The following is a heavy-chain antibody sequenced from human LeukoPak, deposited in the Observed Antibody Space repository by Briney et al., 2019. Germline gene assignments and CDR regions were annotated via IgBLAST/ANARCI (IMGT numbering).Heavy chain of an antibody. J-gene: IGHJ4*01. CDR3: ATDVRSSPLGF. Sequence: GGSLRLSCAASGFTFSNYGVHWVRQAPGKGLEWVSIIYSGGSTYYADSVKGRFTISRDSSNNTLFLQMSNLRADDSGLYYCATDVRSSPLGFWGHGTLVTVSS. D-gene: IGHD6-13*01. V-gene: IGHV3-66*01. CDR1: GFTFSNYG. CDR2: IYSGGST.